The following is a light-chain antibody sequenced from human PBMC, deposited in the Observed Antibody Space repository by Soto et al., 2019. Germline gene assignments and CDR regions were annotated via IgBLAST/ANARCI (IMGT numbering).Light chain of an antibody. V-gene: IGKV3-15*01. J-gene: IGKJ4*01. CDR1: QSVSSN. CDR2: GAS. Sequence: EIVMAQSPATLSVSPGERATLPCRASQSVSSNLAWYQQKPGQAPRLLIYGASTRATGIPARFSGSGSGTEFTLTISTLQSEDFAVYYCQQYNNLPPPLTFGGGTKVEIK. CDR3: QQYNNLPPPLT.